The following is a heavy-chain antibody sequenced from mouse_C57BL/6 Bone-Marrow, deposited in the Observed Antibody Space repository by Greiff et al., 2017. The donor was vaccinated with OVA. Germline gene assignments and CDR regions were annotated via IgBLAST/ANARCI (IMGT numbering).Heavy chain of an antibody. CDR1: GYAFSSYW. V-gene: IGHV1-80*01. J-gene: IGHJ4*01. CDR3: ARDGDDGNPYAMDY. CDR2: IYPGDGDT. D-gene: IGHD2-1*01. Sequence: QVQLQPSGAELVKPGASVKISCKASGYAFSSYWMNWVKQRPGQGLEWIGQIYPGDGDTNYNGKFKGKATLTADKSSSTAYMQLSSLTSEDSAVYFCARDGDDGNPYAMDYWGQGTSVTVSS.